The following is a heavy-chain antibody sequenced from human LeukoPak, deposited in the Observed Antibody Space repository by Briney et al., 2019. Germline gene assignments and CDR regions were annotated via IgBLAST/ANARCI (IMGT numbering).Heavy chain of an antibody. Sequence: GGSLRLSCAASGFTFSSYAMSWVRQAPGKGLEWVSAISGSGGSTYYADSVKGRFTISRDNSKNTLYLQMNSLRAEDTAVYYCAKLAAPWYYDSSGFPDYWGQGTLVTVSS. V-gene: IGHV3-23*01. D-gene: IGHD3-22*01. J-gene: IGHJ4*02. CDR1: GFTFSSYA. CDR2: ISGSGGST. CDR3: AKLAAPWYYDSSGFPDY.